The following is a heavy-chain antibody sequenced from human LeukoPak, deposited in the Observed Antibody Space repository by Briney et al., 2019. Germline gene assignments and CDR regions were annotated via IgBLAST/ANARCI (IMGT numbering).Heavy chain of an antibody. CDR1: SGSISTSNYY. J-gene: IGHJ6*03. V-gene: IGHV4-39*07. D-gene: IGHD6-19*01. Sequence: SETLSLTCTVSSGSISTSNYYWGWVRQPPGKALEWIGNIFYTGSTYYSPSLKSRVTISLDTSRNQFSLRLNSVTAADTAVYYCARGGSSGWNYYYYYMDVWGKGTTVTVSS. CDR3: ARGGSSGWNYYYYYMDV. CDR2: IFYTGST.